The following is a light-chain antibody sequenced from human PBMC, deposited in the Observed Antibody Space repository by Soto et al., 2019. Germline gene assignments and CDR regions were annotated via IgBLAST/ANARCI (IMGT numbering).Light chain of an antibody. V-gene: IGLV2-11*01. CDR2: AVN. CDR1: SSDVGDYNY. CDR3: CSYAGSYTWV. J-gene: IGLJ3*02. Sequence: QSALTHPRSVSGSPGQSVTISCTGTSSDVGDYNYVSWYQQHPGKAPKLLIYAVNTRPSGVPDRFSGSKSGNTASLTISGLQAEDEADYSCCSYAGSYTWVFGGGTQLTVL.